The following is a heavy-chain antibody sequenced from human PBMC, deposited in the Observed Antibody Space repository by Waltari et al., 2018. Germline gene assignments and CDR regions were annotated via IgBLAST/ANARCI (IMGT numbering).Heavy chain of an antibody. Sequence: EVQLVQSGAEVKKPGATVKISCKASGYTFTDYYMHWVQQAPGKGLEWMGRVDPEDGETIYAEKFQGRVTITADTSTDTAYMELSSLRSEDTAVYYCATAIYSSSWYHRYFDYWGQGTLVTVSS. CDR3: ATAIYSSSWYHRYFDY. D-gene: IGHD6-13*01. V-gene: IGHV1-69-2*01. CDR1: GYTFTDYY. CDR2: VDPEDGET. J-gene: IGHJ4*02.